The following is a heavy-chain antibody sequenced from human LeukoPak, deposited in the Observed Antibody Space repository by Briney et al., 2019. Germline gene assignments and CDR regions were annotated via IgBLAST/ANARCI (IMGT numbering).Heavy chain of an antibody. J-gene: IGHJ4*02. CDR3: ARAGHNGYEIDY. Sequence: MSSETLSLTCSVFGYSFTSGHYWGWIRQPPGKGLEWIGYIDYSGSTNYNPSLRSRVTMSIDTSKKQFSLKLTSVTAADTAVYYCARAGHNGYEIDYWGQGTLLTVSS. CDR1: GYSFTSGHY. D-gene: IGHD5-12*01. CDR2: IDYSGST. V-gene: IGHV4-61*01.